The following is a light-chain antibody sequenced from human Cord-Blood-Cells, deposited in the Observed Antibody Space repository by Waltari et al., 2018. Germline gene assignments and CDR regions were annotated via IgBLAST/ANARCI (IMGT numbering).Light chain of an antibody. J-gene: IGLJ1*01. Sequence: QSALTQPASVSGSPGQSITISCTGTSSDVGSYNLVSWYQQHPGKAPKLMIYEGSKRPSGVSNRFAGSKSGNTASLIISWLQAEDEADDYCCSYAGSSTFYVFGTGTKVTVL. CDR2: EGS. V-gene: IGLV2-23*01. CDR1: SSDVGSYNL. CDR3: CSYAGSSTFYV.